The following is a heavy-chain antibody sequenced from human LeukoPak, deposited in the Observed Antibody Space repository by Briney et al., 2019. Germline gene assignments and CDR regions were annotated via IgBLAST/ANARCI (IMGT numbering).Heavy chain of an antibody. Sequence: ASVKVSCKASGYTFTSYGISWVRQAPGQGLEWMGWISAYNGNTNYAQKFQGRVTMTRNTSISTAYMELSSLRSEDTAVYYCARGGRLPRKYYFDYWGQGTLVTVSS. CDR1: GYTFTSYG. CDR3: ARGGRLPRKYYFDY. CDR2: ISAYNGNT. D-gene: IGHD4-11*01. V-gene: IGHV1-18*01. J-gene: IGHJ4*02.